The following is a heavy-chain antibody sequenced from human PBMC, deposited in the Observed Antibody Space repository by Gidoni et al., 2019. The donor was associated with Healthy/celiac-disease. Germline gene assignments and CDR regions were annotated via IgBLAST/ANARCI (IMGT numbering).Heavy chain of an antibody. J-gene: IGHJ4*02. CDR2: IYHSGST. D-gene: IGHD2-2*01. CDR1: GYSISSGYY. CDR3: ARAHAVVPAATVLGLLQPRTIGHHKN. Sequence: QVQLPESGPGLVKPSETLSLTCTVSGYSISSGYYWGWIRQPPGKGLEWIGSIYHSGSTYYNPSLKSRVTISVDTSKNQFSLKLSSVTAADTAVYYCARAHAVVPAATVLGLLQPRTIGHHKNWGQGTLVTVSS. V-gene: IGHV4-38-2*02.